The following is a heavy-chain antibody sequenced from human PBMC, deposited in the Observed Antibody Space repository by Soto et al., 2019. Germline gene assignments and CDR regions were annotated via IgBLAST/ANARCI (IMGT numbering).Heavy chain of an antibody. Sequence: QVQLQQWGAGLLKPSETLSLTCAVYGGSFSGYYWTWIRQPPGTELEWIGEINHSRSTNYNPSLKSRVTISVDTSKNQFSLKLTSVTAADTAVYYCARDKITGLFDYWGQGTLVTVSS. CDR3: ARDKITGLFDY. D-gene: IGHD2-8*02. J-gene: IGHJ4*02. V-gene: IGHV4-34*01. CDR2: INHSRST. CDR1: GGSFSGYY.